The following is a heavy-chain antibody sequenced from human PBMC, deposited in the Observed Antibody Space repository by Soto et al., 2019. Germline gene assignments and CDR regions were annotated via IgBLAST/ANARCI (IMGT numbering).Heavy chain of an antibody. D-gene: IGHD3-9*01. V-gene: IGHV1-3*01. J-gene: IGHJ6*02. CDR1: GYTFTSYA. CDR2: INAGNGNT. CDR3: ARDRYFDWLPTIRPGYYYGMDV. Sequence: ASVKVSCKASGYTFTSYAMHWVRQAPGQRLEWMGWINAGNGNTKYSQKFQGRVTITRDTSASTAYMELSSLRSEDTAVYYCARDRYFDWLPTIRPGYYYGMDVWGQGTTGTVSS.